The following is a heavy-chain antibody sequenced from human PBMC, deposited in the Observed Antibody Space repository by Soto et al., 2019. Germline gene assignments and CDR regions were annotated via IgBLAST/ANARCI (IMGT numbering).Heavy chain of an antibody. D-gene: IGHD3-3*01. V-gene: IGHV3-30-3*01. Sequence: GGSLRLSCAATGFNFSSYTVHWFRQAPGKGLDWVAVIACDGSKNSYADSVKGRFTISRDNSKNTLYLQMNSLRAEDTAVYYCAKDSGDYDFWSGYYYHWGQGTRVTVSS. CDR2: IACDGSKN. J-gene: IGHJ5*02. CDR3: AKDSGDYDFWSGYYYH. CDR1: GFNFSSYT.